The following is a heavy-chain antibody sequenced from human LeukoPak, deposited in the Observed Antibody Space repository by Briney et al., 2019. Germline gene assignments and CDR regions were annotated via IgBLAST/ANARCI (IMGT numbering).Heavy chain of an antibody. D-gene: IGHD4-23*01. CDR2: INPNSGGT. Sequence: GASVKVSCKASGYTFTGYYMHWVRQAPGQGLEWMGRINPNSGGTKYAQKFQGRVTMTRDTSISAAYMELSRLRSDDTAVYYCARASYGGSQGEYNWFDPWGQGTLVTVSS. CDR1: GYTFTGYY. V-gene: IGHV1-2*06. J-gene: IGHJ5*02. CDR3: ARASYGGSQGEYNWFDP.